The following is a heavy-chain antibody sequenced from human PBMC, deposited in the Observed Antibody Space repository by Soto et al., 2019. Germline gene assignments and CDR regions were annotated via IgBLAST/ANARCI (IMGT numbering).Heavy chain of an antibody. V-gene: IGHV3-23*01. CDR1: GFTFSAFA. Sequence: EVQLFESGGGLVQPGGSLTLSCAASGFTFSAFALSWVRQAPGEGLEWVSGIVGSGGRTYYADSVKGRFTISRDNSKNTVYLQMSSLRAEDTAMYYCAKDPAGMYSSGWSQSFDFWGQGTQVTVSS. J-gene: IGHJ4*02. CDR3: AKDPAGMYSSGWSQSFDF. CDR2: IVGSGGRT. D-gene: IGHD6-19*01.